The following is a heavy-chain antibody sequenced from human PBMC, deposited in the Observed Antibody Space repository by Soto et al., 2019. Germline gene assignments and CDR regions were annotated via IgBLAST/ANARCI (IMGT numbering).Heavy chain of an antibody. CDR1: GGSFSPHY. CDR3: ARDTGAAAAAGAIYYYYYGMDV. D-gene: IGHD2-2*01. CDR2: IYYAGST. Sequence: SETLSLTCTVSGGSFSPHYWSWIRQPPGKGLEWVGYIYYAGSTSYNPSLRGRVTISLETSKSQFSLRLSSVTAADTAVYYCARDTGAAAAAGAIYYYYYGMDVWGQGTTVTVSS. J-gene: IGHJ6*02. V-gene: IGHV4-59*11.